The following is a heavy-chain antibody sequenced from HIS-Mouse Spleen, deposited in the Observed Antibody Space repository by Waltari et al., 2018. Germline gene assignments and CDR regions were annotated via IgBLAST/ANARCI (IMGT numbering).Heavy chain of an antibody. CDR3: ARRYSGYDLGY. J-gene: IGHJ4*02. D-gene: IGHD5-12*01. V-gene: IGHV3-30*04. Sequence: QVQLVESGGGVVQPGRSLRLSFAASGFTFSSYAMHWVRQAPGKGLEWVAVISYDGSNKYYADSVKGRFTISRDNSKNTLYLQMNSLRAEDTAVYYCARRYSGYDLGYWGQGTLVTVSS. CDR1: GFTFSSYA. CDR2: ISYDGSNK.